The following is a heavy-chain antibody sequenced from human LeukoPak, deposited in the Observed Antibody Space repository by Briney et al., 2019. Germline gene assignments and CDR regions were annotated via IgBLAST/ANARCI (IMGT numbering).Heavy chain of an antibody. CDR2: INAGNGNT. V-gene: IGHV1-3*01. D-gene: IGHD6-13*01. CDR3: ARDSRPTKGIAAAVGIYFQH. Sequence: ASVKVSCKASGYTFTSYAMRWVRQAPGQRLEWMGWINAGNGNTKYSQKFQGRVTIIRDTSASTAYMELSSLRSEDTAVYYCARDSRPTKGIAAAVGIYFQHWGQGTLVTVSS. CDR1: GYTFTSYA. J-gene: IGHJ1*01.